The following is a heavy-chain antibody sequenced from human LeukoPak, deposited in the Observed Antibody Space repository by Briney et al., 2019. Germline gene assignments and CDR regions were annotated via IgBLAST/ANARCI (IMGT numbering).Heavy chain of an antibody. Sequence: ASVKVSCKASGYTFTRYDVNWVRQATGQGLEWMGWMNPNSGNTGYAQKFQGRVTMTRNTSISTAYMELGSLRAEDTAVYYCARGRYYDFWSGYYKTYWYFDLWGRGTLVTVSS. D-gene: IGHD3-3*01. CDR1: GYTFTRYD. J-gene: IGHJ2*01. CDR3: ARGRYYDFWSGYYKTYWYFDL. V-gene: IGHV1-8*01. CDR2: MNPNSGNT.